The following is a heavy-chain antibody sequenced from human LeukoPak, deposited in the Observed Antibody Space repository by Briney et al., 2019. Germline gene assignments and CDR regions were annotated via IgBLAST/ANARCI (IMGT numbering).Heavy chain of an antibody. CDR2: ISRNGDNT. D-gene: IGHD1-1*01. V-gene: IGHV3-23*01. Sequence: PGGSLRLSCAASGFTFSSYGMSWVRQAPGKGLEWVSGISRNGDNTYYADSVKGRFTISRDNSKNTLYLQMNTLRAEDTAVYYCARHPNWNFDSWGQGTLVTVSS. CDR1: GFTFSSYG. CDR3: ARHPNWNFDS. J-gene: IGHJ4*02.